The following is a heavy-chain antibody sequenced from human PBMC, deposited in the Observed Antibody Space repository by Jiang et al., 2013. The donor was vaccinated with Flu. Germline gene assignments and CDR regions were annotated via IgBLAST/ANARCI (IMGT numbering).Heavy chain of an antibody. J-gene: IGHJ1*01. V-gene: IGHV1-2*02. D-gene: IGHD2/OR15-2a*01. CDR1: GYTFSGYY. Sequence: SGAEVKKVGASVKVSCKTSGYTFSGYYMYWVRQAPGKGFEWMGWIDANTGGTKLAQKFRDRVAMTRDRSTGTLYMELRRLTTDDTAIYYCARDWGTGGTFIEHWGQGTLVIVSS. CDR2: IDANTGGT. CDR3: ARDWGTGGTFIEH.